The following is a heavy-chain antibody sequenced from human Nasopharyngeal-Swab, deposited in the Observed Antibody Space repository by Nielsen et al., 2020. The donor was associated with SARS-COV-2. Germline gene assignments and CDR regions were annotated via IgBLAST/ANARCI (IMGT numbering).Heavy chain of an antibody. D-gene: IGHD6-13*01. J-gene: IGHJ6*02. CDR2: IIPIFGTA. CDR3: ARFVESSSWYGYYYGMDV. V-gene: IGHV1-69*13. Sequence: SVKVSCKASGGTFSSYAISWVRQAPGQGLEWMGGIIPIFGTANYAQKFQGRVTITADESTSTAYMELSSLRSEDTAVYYCARFVESSSWYGYYYGMDVWGQGTTVTVSS. CDR1: GGTFSSYA.